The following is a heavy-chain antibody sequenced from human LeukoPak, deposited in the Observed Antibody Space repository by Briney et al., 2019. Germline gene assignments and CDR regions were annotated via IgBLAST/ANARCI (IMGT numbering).Heavy chain of an antibody. Sequence: PGGSLRLSCAASGFTFSNYAMSWVRQAPGKGLEWVSVISDSGGSTYYADSVKGRFTISRDNSKNTLYVQMNSLRAEDTAVYYCAKIVGATRGAFDLWGQGTMATVSS. CDR1: GFTFSNYA. CDR2: ISDSGGST. V-gene: IGHV3-23*01. CDR3: AKIVGATRGAFDL. J-gene: IGHJ3*01. D-gene: IGHD1-26*01.